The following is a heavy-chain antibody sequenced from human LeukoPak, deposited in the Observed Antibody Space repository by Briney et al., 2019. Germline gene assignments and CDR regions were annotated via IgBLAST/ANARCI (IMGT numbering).Heavy chain of an antibody. CDR3: AGGGYCSESSCSAPLFDW. J-gene: IGHJ4*02. CDR1: GGSISSYY. Sequence: SETLSLTCTVSGGSISSYYWSWIRQPPGEGLEWIGYISYSGSTNYNSSLKSRVTISLDTSKNQFSLRLISVTAADTAVYYCAGGGYCSESSCSAPLFDWWGQGTPVTVSS. D-gene: IGHD2-2*01. V-gene: IGHV4-59*01. CDR2: ISYSGST.